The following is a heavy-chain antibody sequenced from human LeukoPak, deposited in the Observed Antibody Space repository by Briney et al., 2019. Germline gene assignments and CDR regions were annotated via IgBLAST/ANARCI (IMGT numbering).Heavy chain of an antibody. CDR1: GYIFTDYY. CDR2: INPNSGGT. CDR3: ARAEVGGYYYDSSGF. V-gene: IGHV1-2*02. J-gene: IGHJ4*02. D-gene: IGHD3-22*01. Sequence: ASVKVSCKASGYIFTDYYMHWVRQAPGQGLEWMVWINPNSGGTNHAQKFQGRVTMTRDTSISTAYMELSRLRSDDTAVYYCARAEVGGYYYDSSGFWGQGTLVTVSS.